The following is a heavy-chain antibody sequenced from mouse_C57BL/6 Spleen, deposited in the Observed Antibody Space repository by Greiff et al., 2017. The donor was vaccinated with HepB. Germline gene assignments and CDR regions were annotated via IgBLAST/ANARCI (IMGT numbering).Heavy chain of an antibody. D-gene: IGHD1-1*01. CDR2: INPNNGGT. J-gene: IGHJ4*01. Sequence: EVQLQQSGPELVKPGASVKISCKASGYTFTDYYMNWVKQSHGKSLEWIGDINPNNGGTSYNQKFKGKATLTVDKSSSTAYMELRSLTSEDSAVYYCARNYDSHAMDYWGQGTSVTVSS. CDR1: GYTFTDYY. V-gene: IGHV1-26*01. CDR3: ARNYDSHAMDY.